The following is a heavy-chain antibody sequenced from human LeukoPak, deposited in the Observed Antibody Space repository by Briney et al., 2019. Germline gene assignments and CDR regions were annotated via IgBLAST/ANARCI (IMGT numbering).Heavy chain of an antibody. V-gene: IGHV4-61*02. Sequence: SETLSLTCTVSGGSISSGSYYWSWIRQPAGKGLEWIGRIYTSGSTNYNPSLKSRVTISVDTSKNQFSLKLSSVTAADTAVYYCAREGRGWYFDLWGRGTLVTVSS. CDR2: IYTSGST. J-gene: IGHJ2*01. CDR3: AREGRGWYFDL. D-gene: IGHD3-10*01. CDR1: GGSISSGSYY.